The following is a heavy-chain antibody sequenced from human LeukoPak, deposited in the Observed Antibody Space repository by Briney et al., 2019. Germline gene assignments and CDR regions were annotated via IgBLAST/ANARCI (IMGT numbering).Heavy chain of an antibody. CDR2: ISGSGGST. CDR1: GFTFSSYA. V-gene: IGHV3-23*01. CDR3: AKDQRGFDITMIVVVITGFDY. D-gene: IGHD3-22*01. J-gene: IGHJ4*02. Sequence: PGGSLRLSCAASGFTFSSYAMSWVRQAPGKGLEWVSAISGSGGSTYYADSVKGRFTISRDNSKNTLYLQMNSLRAEVTAVYYCAKDQRGFDITMIVVVITGFDYWGQGTLVTVSS.